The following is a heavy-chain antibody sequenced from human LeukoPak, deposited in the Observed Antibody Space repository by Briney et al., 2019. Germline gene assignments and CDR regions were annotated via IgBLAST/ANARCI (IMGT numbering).Heavy chain of an antibody. Sequence: GGSLRLSCAASGFTFDDYGMSWVRQGPGKGLEWVSGINWNGGSTAYADSVRGRFTISRDNAKKSLYLQMNSLRAEDTAFYYCARPYDKSSYFYLEYWGQGTPVTVSS. V-gene: IGHV3-20*04. J-gene: IGHJ4*02. D-gene: IGHD3-22*01. CDR3: ARPYDKSSYFYLEY. CDR2: INWNGGST. CDR1: GFTFDDYG.